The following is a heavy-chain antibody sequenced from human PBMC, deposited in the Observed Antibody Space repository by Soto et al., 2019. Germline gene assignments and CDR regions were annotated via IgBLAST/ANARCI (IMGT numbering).Heavy chain of an antibody. CDR2: IIPIFGTA. D-gene: IGHD6-19*01. CDR3: ATRDISSGWSRDYYYYYGMDV. J-gene: IGHJ6*02. CDR1: GGTFSSYA. V-gene: IGHV1-69*13. Sequence: SVKVSCKASGGTFSSYAISWVRQAPGQGLEWMGGIIPIFGTANYAQKFQGRVTITADESTSTAYMELSSLRSEDTAVYYCATRDISSGWSRDYYYYYGMDVWGQGTTVTVSS.